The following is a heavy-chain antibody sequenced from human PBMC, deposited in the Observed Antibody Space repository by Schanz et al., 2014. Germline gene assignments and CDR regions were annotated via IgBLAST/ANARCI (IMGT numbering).Heavy chain of an antibody. Sequence: EVQLVESGGGLIQPGGSLRLSCAVSGFPVNTNYMSWVRQAPGKGLVWVSRISRDGWTTTFADSVKGRFTISRDNAKNTLYLQMNSLRAEDTAVYYCVRDTDYHFDYWGQGTLVTVSS. D-gene: IGHD4-17*01. V-gene: IGHV3-74*01. CDR3: VRDTDYHFDY. CDR1: GFPVNTNY. CDR2: ISRDGWTT. J-gene: IGHJ4*02.